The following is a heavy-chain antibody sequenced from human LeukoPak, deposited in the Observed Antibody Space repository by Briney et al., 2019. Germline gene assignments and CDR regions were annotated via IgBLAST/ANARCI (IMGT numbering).Heavy chain of an antibody. CDR2: IYISGST. CDR1: GGSISNY. D-gene: IGHD3-10*01. CDR3: ARDPGYNWFDH. Sequence: PSETLSLTCTVSGGSISNYWSWIRQPAGAGLEWIGRIYISGSTNYNPSLKSRVTMSVDTSKNQFSLKLSSVTAADTAVYYCARDPGYNWFDHWGQGTLVTVSS. J-gene: IGHJ5*02. V-gene: IGHV4-4*07.